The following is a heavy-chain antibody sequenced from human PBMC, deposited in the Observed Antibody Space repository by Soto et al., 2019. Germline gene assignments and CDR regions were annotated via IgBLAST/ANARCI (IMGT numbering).Heavy chain of an antibody. CDR2: INPNSGGT. CDR1: GYIFTDYY. CDR3: AIYYDSSGYPRGTHY. J-gene: IGHJ4*02. D-gene: IGHD3-22*01. V-gene: IGHV1-2*06. Sequence: GASVKVSCKASGYIFTDYYMHWVRQAPGQELGWMGRINPNSGGTNYAQKFQGRVTMTRDTSISTAYTELSSLRSGDTAVYYCAIYYDSSGYPRGTHYWGQGTLVTVSS.